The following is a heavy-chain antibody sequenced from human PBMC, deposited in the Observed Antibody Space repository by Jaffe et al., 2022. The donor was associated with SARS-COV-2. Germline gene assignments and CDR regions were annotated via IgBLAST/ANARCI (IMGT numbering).Heavy chain of an antibody. D-gene: IGHD2-15*01. CDR1: GYSFTSYW. J-gene: IGHJ5*02. CDR2: IYPGDSDT. Sequence: EVQLVQSGAEVKKPGESLKISCKGSGYSFTSYWIGWVRQMPGKGLEWMGIIYPGDSDTRYSPSFQGQVTISADKSISTAYLQWSSLKASDTAMYYCARVVVVAATRSFNWFDPWGQGTLVTVSS. CDR3: ARVVVVAATRSFNWFDP. V-gene: IGHV5-51*01.